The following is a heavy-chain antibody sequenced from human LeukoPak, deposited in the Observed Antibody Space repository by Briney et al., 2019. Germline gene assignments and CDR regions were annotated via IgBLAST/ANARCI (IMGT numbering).Heavy chain of an antibody. V-gene: IGHV1-2*02. D-gene: IGHD2-15*01. CDR2: LIPNSVGT. Sequence: ASVKVSCKASGYTFTGYYMHWVRQAPGQGLGWMGWLIPNSVGTHYAQKFPSTVTMTRDTSINTAYMERSRLRSDDTAVYYCARILFPAWGSGGSKSIDYWGQGTLVSVSA. CDR3: ARILFPAWGSGGSKSIDY. J-gene: IGHJ4*02. CDR1: GYTFTGYY.